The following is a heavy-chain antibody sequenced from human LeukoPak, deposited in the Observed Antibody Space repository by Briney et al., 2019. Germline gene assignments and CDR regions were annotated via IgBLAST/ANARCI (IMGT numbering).Heavy chain of an antibody. J-gene: IGHJ4*02. CDR3: ARHRAYSSSSPFDY. D-gene: IGHD6-6*01. CDR2: IYYTGST. V-gene: IGHV4-59*08. CDR1: GGSISSLY. Sequence: SETLSLTCSVSGGSISSLYGSWIRQPPGKGLEWIGYIYYTGSTNYNPSLKSRVTMFVDMSKNQFSLRLSSVTAADTAVYYCARHRAYSSSSPFDYWGQGTLVTVSS.